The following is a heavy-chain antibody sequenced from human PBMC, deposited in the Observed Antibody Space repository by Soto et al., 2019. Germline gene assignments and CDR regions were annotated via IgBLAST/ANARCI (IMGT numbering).Heavy chain of an antibody. CDR3: ARGGDYFDY. J-gene: IGHJ4*02. CDR1: GGSISSGGYS. CDR2: IYHTGST. V-gene: IGHV4-30-2*06. Sequence: QLQLQESGSGLVKHSQTLSLTCAVSGGSISSGGYSWSWIRQSPGKGLEWIGYIYHTGSTYYNPSLKSRVTISVDRSKNQFSLRLSSVTSADTAVYYCARGGDYFDYWGQGTLVTVSS.